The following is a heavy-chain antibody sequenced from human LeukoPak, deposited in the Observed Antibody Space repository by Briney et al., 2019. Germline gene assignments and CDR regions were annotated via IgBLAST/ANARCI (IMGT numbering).Heavy chain of an antibody. CDR2: INPSGGST. Sequence: ASVKVSCKASGYTFTSYYMHWVRQAPGQGLEWMGIINPSGGSTSYAQKFQGRVTMTRDTSTSTVYMELSSLRSEDTAVYYCARDLRYDFWSGYLYYWGQGTLVTVSS. CDR1: GYTFTSYY. D-gene: IGHD3-3*01. V-gene: IGHV1-46*01. CDR3: ARDLRYDFWSGYLYY. J-gene: IGHJ4*02.